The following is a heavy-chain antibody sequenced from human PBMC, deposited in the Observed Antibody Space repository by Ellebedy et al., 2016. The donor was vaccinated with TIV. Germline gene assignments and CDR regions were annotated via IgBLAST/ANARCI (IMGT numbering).Heavy chain of an antibody. V-gene: IGHV3-53*01. D-gene: IGHD3-16*01. CDR2: IYSAGST. CDR3: ARVDRGLAFDI. Sequence: GGSLRLSCAASGFSVSSNYMSWVRQAPGKGLEWVSIIYSAGSTYYADSVKGRFTISRDNSKSTVYLQMNSLRAEDTAVYYCARVDRGLAFDIWGQGTTVTVSS. J-gene: IGHJ3*02. CDR1: GFSVSSNY.